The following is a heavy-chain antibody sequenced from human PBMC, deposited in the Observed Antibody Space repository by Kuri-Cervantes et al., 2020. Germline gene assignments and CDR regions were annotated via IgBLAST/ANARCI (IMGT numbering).Heavy chain of an antibody. Sequence: GESLKISCAASGFTFSSYGMHWVRQAPGKGLEWVAVIWYDGSNKYYADSVKGRFTISRDNSKNTLYLQMNSLRAEDTAVYYCAKETNDYVNDYWGQGTLVTVSS. CDR1: GFTFSSYG. J-gene: IGHJ4*02. CDR3: AKETNDYVNDY. V-gene: IGHV3-30*02. D-gene: IGHD4-17*01. CDR2: IWYDGSNK.